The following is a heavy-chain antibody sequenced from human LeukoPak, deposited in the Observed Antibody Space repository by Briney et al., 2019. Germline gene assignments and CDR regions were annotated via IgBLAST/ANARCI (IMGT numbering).Heavy chain of an antibody. CDR3: AKDTATAFDY. CDR1: GFTFSNYA. CDR2: ISYDGSNK. D-gene: IGHD5-18*01. V-gene: IGHV3-30-3*02. J-gene: IGHJ4*02. Sequence: GGSLRLSCAASGFTFSNYAMNWVRQAPGKGLEWVAVISYDGSNKYYADSVKGRFTISRDNSKNTLYLQMNSLRAEDTAVYYCAKDTATAFDYWGQGTLVTVSS.